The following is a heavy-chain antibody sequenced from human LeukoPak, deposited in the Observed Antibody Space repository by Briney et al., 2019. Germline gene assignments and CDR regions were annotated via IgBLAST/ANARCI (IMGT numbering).Heavy chain of an antibody. J-gene: IGHJ4*02. CDR2: ISSSSSYI. CDR1: GFTFCSYS. CDR3: AKGPGSYQRFYYFDY. Sequence: GGSLRLSCAASGFTFCSYSMNWVRQAPGKGLEWVSSISSSSSYIYYADSVKGRFTISRDNAKNSLYLQMNSLRAEDTALYYCAKGPGSYQRFYYFDYWGQGTLVTVSS. V-gene: IGHV3-21*04. D-gene: IGHD1-26*01.